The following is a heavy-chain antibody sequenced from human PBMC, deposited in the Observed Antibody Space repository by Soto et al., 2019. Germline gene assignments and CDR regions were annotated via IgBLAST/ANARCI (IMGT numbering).Heavy chain of an antibody. D-gene: IGHD6-13*01. CDR2: ISAYNGNT. Sequence: ASVKVSCKASCYTFTSYGISWVRQAPGQGLEWMGWISAYNGNTNYAQKLQGRVTMTTDTSTSTAYMELRSLRSDDTAVYYCARVAIAAAGTPFVYWGQGTLVTVSS. CDR1: CYTFTSYG. V-gene: IGHV1-18*01. CDR3: ARVAIAAAGTPFVY. J-gene: IGHJ4*02.